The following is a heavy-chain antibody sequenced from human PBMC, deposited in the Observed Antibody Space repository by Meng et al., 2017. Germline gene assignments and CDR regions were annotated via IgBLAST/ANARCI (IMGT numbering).Heavy chain of an antibody. D-gene: IGHD7-27*01. CDR2: IYHSGST. Sequence: VRSREAGPGLVTPSGTLSLTCAVSGGSISSSNWWSWVRQPPGKGLEWIGEIYHSGSTNYNPSLKSRVTISVDKSKNQFSLKLSSVTAADTAVYYCARIGDWGSTRYFDYWGQGTLVTVSS. J-gene: IGHJ4*02. CDR3: ARIGDWGSTRYFDY. V-gene: IGHV4-4*02. CDR1: GGSISSSNW.